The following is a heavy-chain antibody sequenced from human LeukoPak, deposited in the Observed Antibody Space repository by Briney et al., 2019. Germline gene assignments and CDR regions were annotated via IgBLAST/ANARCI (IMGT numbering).Heavy chain of an antibody. V-gene: IGHV3-9*01. CDR3: AKARTVFTDAFDV. D-gene: IGHD1-14*01. Sequence: PGGSLRLSCAASGFTFDDYVMHWVRQAPGKGLEWVSGISWNSANRDYADSVRGRFTISRGNAKNSLYLQMSSLTPEDTAFYYCAKARTVFTDAFDVWGQGTMVTVSS. CDR1: GFTFDDYV. CDR2: ISWNSANR. J-gene: IGHJ3*01.